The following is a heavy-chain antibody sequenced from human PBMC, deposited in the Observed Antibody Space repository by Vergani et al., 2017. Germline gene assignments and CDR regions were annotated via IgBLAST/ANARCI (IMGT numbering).Heavy chain of an antibody. D-gene: IGHD3-3*01. CDR1: GFTFSSYE. CDR3: ASITIFGVVIPFFDY. CDR2: ISSSGSTI. Sequence: EVQLVESGGGLVQPGGSLRLSCAASGFTFSSYEMNWVRQAPGKGLEWVSYISSSGSTIYYADSVKGRFTISRDKAKNSLYLQMNSLRAEDTAVYYCASITIFGVVIPFFDYWGQGTLVTVSS. V-gene: IGHV3-48*03. J-gene: IGHJ4*02.